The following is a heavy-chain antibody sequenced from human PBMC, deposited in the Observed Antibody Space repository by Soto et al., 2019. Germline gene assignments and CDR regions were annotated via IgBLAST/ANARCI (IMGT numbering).Heavy chain of an antibody. J-gene: IGHJ3*02. CDR3: ASEDGNDTFDM. Sequence: PSQTLSLTCVISGESVSSNSAAWSWIRQSPSRGLEWLGRTYYRSKWYYDYAVSVKSRITINPDTPKNQVSLQLISVTPEDKAVYYCASEDGNDTFDMWGQGTVVTVSS. CDR1: GESVSSNSAA. D-gene: IGHD2-15*01. CDR2: TYYRSKWYY. V-gene: IGHV6-1*01.